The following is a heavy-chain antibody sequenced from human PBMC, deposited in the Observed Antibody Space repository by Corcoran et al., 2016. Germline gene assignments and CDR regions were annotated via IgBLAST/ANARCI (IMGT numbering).Heavy chain of an antibody. D-gene: IGHD1-26*01. CDR1: GYTFTSYY. J-gene: IGHJ4*02. CDR2: INPSGGST. CDR3: AREEGGKYSGSYYEYYFDD. Sequence: QVQLVQPGAEVKKPGASVKVSCKASGYTFTSYYMHWVRQAPGQGLEWMGIINPSGGSTSYAQKFQGRVTMTRDTSTSTVYMELSSLRSEDTAVYYCAREEGGKYSGSYYEYYFDDWGQGTLVTVSS. V-gene: IGHV1-46*01.